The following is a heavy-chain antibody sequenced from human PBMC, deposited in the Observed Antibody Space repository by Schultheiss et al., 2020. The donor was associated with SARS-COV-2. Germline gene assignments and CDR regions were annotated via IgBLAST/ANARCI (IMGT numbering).Heavy chain of an antibody. D-gene: IGHD2-15*01. CDR1: SGSISSSDW. CDR2: INHSGST. CDR3: ARDRYCSGGSCYSVMG. Sequence: SETLSLTCAVSSGSISSSDWWSWVRQPPGTGLEWIGEINHSGSTNYNPSLKSRVTISVDTSKNQFSLKLSSVTAADTAVYYCARDRYCSGGSCYSVMGWGQGTLVTVSS. V-gene: IGHV4-4*02. J-gene: IGHJ4*02.